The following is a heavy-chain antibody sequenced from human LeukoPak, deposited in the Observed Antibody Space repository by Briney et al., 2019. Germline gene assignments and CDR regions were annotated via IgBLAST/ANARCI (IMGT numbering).Heavy chain of an antibody. J-gene: IGHJ2*01. Sequence: ASVKVSWKASGYTFTDYDYYMHWVRQAPGQVPEWMGYINANSGGTNFARQFQGRVTMTRDTSISTAYMELSRLRSDETAVYYCATKNGSGTLPPNYWFFDLWGRGTLVTVSS. CDR1: GYTFTDYDYY. V-gene: IGHV1-2*02. D-gene: IGHD3-10*01. CDR2: INANSGGT. CDR3: ATKNGSGTLPPNYWFFDL.